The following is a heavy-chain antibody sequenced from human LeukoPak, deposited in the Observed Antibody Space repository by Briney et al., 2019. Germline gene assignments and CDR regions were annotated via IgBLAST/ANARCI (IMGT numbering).Heavy chain of an antibody. CDR2: IKRDESEK. Sequence: GGSLRLSCAASGFTFSSNWMSWVRQAPGKGLEWVANIKRDESEKYYVDSVKGRFTISRDNAKDSLYLQMNSLRAEDTAVYYCARGRVIMDVWGQGTAVTVSS. J-gene: IGHJ6*02. V-gene: IGHV3-7*05. CDR3: ARGRVIMDV. CDR1: GFTFSSNW. D-gene: IGHD2/OR15-2a*01.